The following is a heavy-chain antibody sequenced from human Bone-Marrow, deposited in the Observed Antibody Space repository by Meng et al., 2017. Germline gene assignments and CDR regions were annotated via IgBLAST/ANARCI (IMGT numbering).Heavy chain of an antibody. CDR3: ASLYGDSSVWYLDL. D-gene: IGHD4-17*01. CDR1: GGSFSGYY. Sequence: QVQPQQWGAGLLKPSETLSLPCAGYGGSFSGYYWSWIRHPPGKGLEWIGEINHTGSTNYNPSLKSRVTISVDTSKNQFSLKLSSVTAADTAVYYCASLYGDSSVWYLDLWGRGTLVTVSS. CDR2: INHTGST. J-gene: IGHJ2*01. V-gene: IGHV4-34*01.